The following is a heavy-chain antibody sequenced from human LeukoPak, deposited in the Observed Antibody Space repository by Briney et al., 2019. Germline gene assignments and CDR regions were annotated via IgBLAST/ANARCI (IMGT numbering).Heavy chain of an antibody. V-gene: IGHV1-69*06. J-gene: IGHJ6*03. CDR3: ARGIAAAVYYYYYYYMDV. Sequence: ASVKVSCKASGYTFTGYYMHWVRQAPGQGLEWMGGIIPIFGTANYAQKFQGRVTITADKSTSTAYMELSSLRSEDTAVYYCARGIAAAVYYYYYYYMDVWGKGTTVTISS. CDR1: GYTFTGYY. D-gene: IGHD6-13*01. CDR2: IIPIFGTA.